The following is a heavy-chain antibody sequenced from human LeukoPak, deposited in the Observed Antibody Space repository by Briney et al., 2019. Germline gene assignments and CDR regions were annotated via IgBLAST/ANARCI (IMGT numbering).Heavy chain of an antibody. Sequence: ASVKVSCKASGYTFTGHYIHWVRQAPGQGLEWMGWINPNSGGTNYAQKFQGRVTMTRDTSISTAYMELSRLRSDDTAVYYCARGVLAGYDSSGYPFYNRFDPWGQGTLVTVSS. D-gene: IGHD3-22*01. CDR3: ARGVLAGYDSSGYPFYNRFDP. V-gene: IGHV1-2*02. CDR1: GYTFTGHY. J-gene: IGHJ5*02. CDR2: INPNSGGT.